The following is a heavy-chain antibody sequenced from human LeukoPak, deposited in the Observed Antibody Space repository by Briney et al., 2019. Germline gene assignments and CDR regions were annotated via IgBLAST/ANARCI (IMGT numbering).Heavy chain of an antibody. CDR3: AREDACSSTSCYTNNWFDP. J-gene: IGHJ5*02. Sequence: SETLSLTXTVSGGSISSYYWSWIRQPPGKGLEWIGYIYYSGSTSHNPSLKSRVTISVDTSENQFSLKLSSVTAADTAVYYCAREDACSSTSCYTNNWFDPWGQGILVTVSS. CDR1: GGSISSYY. CDR2: IYYSGST. V-gene: IGHV4-59*01. D-gene: IGHD2-2*01.